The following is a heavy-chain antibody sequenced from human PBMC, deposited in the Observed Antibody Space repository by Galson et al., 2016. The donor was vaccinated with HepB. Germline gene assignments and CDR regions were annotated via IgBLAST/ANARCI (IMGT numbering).Heavy chain of an antibody. V-gene: IGHV3-30-3*01. CDR2: ISYSGTEK. CDR3: ARDQKYSGTDFYYAMDV. J-gene: IGHJ6*04. D-gene: IGHD5-12*01. CDR1: GFIFSQFA. Sequence: LRLSCAASGFIFSQFAVHWVRQAPGKGLEWVAVISYSGTEKYYTDSVKGRFTVSRDDSKNTLYLQMNTLRPEDTAVYYCARDQKYSGTDFYYAMDVWGKGATVTVSS.